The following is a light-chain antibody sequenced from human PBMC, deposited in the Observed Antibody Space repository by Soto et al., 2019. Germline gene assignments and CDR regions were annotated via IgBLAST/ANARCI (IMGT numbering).Light chain of an antibody. CDR2: FNIDGSH. V-gene: IGLV4-69*01. J-gene: IGLJ2*01. Sequence: QLVLTQSPSASASLGASVKLTCTLSSGHSRYAIAWHQQQPEKGPRYLMQFNIDGSHSKGDGIPDRFSGSSSGAERYLTISSLQSEDEGDYYCQTWATGIPVFGGGTKVTVL. CDR3: QTWATGIPV. CDR1: SGHSRYA.